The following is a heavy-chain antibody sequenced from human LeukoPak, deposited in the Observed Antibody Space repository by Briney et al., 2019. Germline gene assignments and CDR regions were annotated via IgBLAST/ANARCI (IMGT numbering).Heavy chain of an antibody. J-gene: IGHJ4*02. V-gene: IGHV1-69*13. D-gene: IGHD3-22*01. CDR2: IIPIFGTA. CDR1: GGTFSSYA. CDR3: ARGRTYYYDSSGYYDY. Sequence: SVKVSCRASGGTFSSYAISWVRQAPGQGLEWMGGIIPIFGTANYAQKFQGRVTITADESTSTAYMELSSLRSEDTAVYYCARGRTYYYDSSGYYDYWGQGTLVTVSS.